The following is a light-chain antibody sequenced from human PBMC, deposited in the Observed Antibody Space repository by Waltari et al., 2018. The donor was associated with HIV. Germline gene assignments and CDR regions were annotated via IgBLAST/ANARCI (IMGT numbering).Light chain of an antibody. CDR2: EDS. CDR1: ALPQTY. V-gene: IGLV3-10*01. CDR3: YSTDNSGHHRV. J-gene: IGLJ2*01. Sequence: SYELPQPPSVAVSPGQTARITCPGDALPQTYASWYQQKSGQAPVLVIYEDSKRPSGFPERFSGSSSGTTATLTISGAQVEDEADYYCYSTDNSGHHRVFGTGTKLTVL.